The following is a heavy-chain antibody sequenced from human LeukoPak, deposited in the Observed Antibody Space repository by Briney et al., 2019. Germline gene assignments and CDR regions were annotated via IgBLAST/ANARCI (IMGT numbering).Heavy chain of an antibody. CDR3: ARDRIAGYAYYYYMDV. Sequence: PSETLSLTCAVYGASFSGYYWSWIRQPPGKGLEWIGEINHSGSTNYNPSLKSRVTISVDTSKNQFSLKLSSVTAADTAMYYCARDRIAGYAYYYYMDVWGKGTTVTVSS. D-gene: IGHD3-16*01. CDR1: GASFSGYY. J-gene: IGHJ6*03. V-gene: IGHV4-34*01. CDR2: INHSGST.